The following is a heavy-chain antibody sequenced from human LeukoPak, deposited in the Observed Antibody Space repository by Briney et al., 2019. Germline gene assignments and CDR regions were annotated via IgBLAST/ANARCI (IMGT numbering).Heavy chain of an antibody. D-gene: IGHD3-16*01. J-gene: IGHJ6*03. Sequence: PSKTLSLTCTVSGGSISPYYWSWIQQPPGKGLEWIGYIYYSGSTNYNPSLKSRVTISVDTSKNQFSLKLSSVTAADRAVYYCAREKGGGYYYYYMDVWGKGTTVTVSS. CDR2: IYYSGST. CDR1: GGSISPYY. CDR3: AREKGGGYYYYYMDV. V-gene: IGHV4-59*01.